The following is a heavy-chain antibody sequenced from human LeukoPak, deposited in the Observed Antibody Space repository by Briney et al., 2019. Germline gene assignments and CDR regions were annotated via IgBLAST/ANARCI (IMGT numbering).Heavy chain of an antibody. CDR3: ARVRAVRGNNWFDP. D-gene: IGHD3-10*01. J-gene: IGHJ5*02. CDR2: INHSGST. Sequence: SETLSLTCAVYGGSFSGYYWSWLRQPPGKGLERIGEINHSGSTNYNPSLKSRVTISVDTSKNQFSPKLSSVTAADTAVYYCARVRAVRGNNWFDPWGQGTLVTVSS. CDR1: GGSFSGYY. V-gene: IGHV4-34*01.